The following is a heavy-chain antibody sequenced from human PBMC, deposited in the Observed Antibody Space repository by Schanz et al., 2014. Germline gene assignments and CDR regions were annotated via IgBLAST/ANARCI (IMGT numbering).Heavy chain of an antibody. CDR2: ISSSSSTR. Sequence: EVQLVESGGGLVQPGGSLRLSCAASTFTFSSDWMSWVRQAPGKGLEWVSYISSSSSTRYYADSVKGRFTISRDNAKNSLFLQMNSLRAEDTAVYYCLAPDYGMDVWGQGTTVTVSS. V-gene: IGHV3-48*04. CDR1: TFTFSSDW. CDR3: LAPDYGMDV. J-gene: IGHJ6*02.